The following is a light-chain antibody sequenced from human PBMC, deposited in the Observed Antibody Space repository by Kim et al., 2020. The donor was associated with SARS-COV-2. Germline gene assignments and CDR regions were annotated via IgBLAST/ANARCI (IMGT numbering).Light chain of an antibody. CDR1: QSVSSSF. Sequence: SPGERATLSCRASQSVSSSFLAWYQQKPGQAPRLLMYGTSNRAIDIPDRFSGSGSETDFTLSISRLEPEDFAVYYCQQCGSSPPYTFGQGTKLEI. J-gene: IGKJ2*01. V-gene: IGKV3-20*01. CDR2: GTS. CDR3: QQCGSSPPYT.